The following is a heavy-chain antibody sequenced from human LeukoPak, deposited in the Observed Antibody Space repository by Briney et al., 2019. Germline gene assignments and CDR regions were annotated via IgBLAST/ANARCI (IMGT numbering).Heavy chain of an antibody. CDR1: GLIVSGDY. CDR2: ISRDGVSV. V-gene: IGHV3-43D*03. CDR3: AKGPTTVNPPDAFDI. Sequence: TGGSLRLSCAASGLIVSGDYMSWVRQAPGKGLEWVSLISRDGVSVYYADSVKGRFTIARDNSKNSVYLHMNSLRAEDTALYYCAKGPTTVNPPDAFDIWGQGTMVTVSS. J-gene: IGHJ3*02. D-gene: IGHD4-11*01.